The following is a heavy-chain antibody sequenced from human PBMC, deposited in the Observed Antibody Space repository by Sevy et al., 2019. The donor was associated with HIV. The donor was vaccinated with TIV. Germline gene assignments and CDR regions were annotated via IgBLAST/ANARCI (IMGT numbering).Heavy chain of an antibody. J-gene: IGHJ6*03. D-gene: IGHD1-26*01. Sequence: SETLSLTCTVSGGSISSYYWSWIRQPPGKGLEWIGYIYYSGSTNYNPSLKSRVTISVDTSKNQFSLKLSSMTAADTAVHYCARDKVWELPHPGVKRYSYYYYMDVWGKGTTVTVSS. CDR3: ARDKVWELPHPGVKRYSYYYYMDV. CDR2: IYYSGST. CDR1: GGSISSYY. V-gene: IGHV4-59*01.